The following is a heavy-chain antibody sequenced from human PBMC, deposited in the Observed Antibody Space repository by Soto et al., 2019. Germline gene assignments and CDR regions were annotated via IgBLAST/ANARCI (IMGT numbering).Heavy chain of an antibody. Sequence: QVQLVQSGAEVKKPGSSVKVSCKASGGTFSSYAISWVRQAPGQGLEWMGGIIPIFGTANYAQKFQGRVTITADESTSTAYMELSSLRSQDTAVYYCARDSNPYYYDSTTTPFDYWGQGTLVTVSS. D-gene: IGHD3-22*01. J-gene: IGHJ4*02. CDR1: GGTFSSYA. V-gene: IGHV1-69*12. CDR3: ARDSNPYYYDSTTTPFDY. CDR2: IIPIFGTA.